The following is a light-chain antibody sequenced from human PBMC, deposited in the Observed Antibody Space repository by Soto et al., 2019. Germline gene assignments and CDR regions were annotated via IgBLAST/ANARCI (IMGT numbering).Light chain of an antibody. V-gene: IGKV1-33*01. CDR2: DAS. CDR3: QQYDSPSST. Sequence: DIQMTQSPSSLSAFVGDRVTITCPASQDISNYLNWYQQKPGKAPQLLIYDASTLKTGVPPRFSGSGSGTDFTFTISSLQPEDIATYYCQQYDSPSSTFGQGTRLEIK. J-gene: IGKJ5*01. CDR1: QDISNY.